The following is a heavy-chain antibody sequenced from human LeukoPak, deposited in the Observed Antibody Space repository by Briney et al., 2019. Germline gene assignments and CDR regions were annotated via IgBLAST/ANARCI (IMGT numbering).Heavy chain of an antibody. Sequence: GGSLRLSCAASGFTFNSYAMSWVRQAPGKGLEWVSIISGSGGRTYYADSVQGRFTFSRDNSKNTLYLQMNSLRAEDTAVYYCAKDRLRYSSSWEYFDYWGQGTLVTVSS. CDR3: AKDRLRYSSSWEYFDY. CDR1: GFTFNSYA. CDR2: ISGSGGRT. D-gene: IGHD6-13*01. V-gene: IGHV3-23*01. J-gene: IGHJ4*02.